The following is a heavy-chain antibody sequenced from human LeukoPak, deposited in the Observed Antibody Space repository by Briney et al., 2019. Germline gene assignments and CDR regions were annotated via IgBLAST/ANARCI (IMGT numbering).Heavy chain of an antibody. CDR2: IYYSGST. V-gene: IGHV4-39*07. CDR1: GGSISSSSYY. Sequence: PSETLSLTCTVSGGSISSSSYYWGWIRQPPGKGLEWIGGIYYSGSTYYNPSLKSRVTISVDTSKNQFSLKLSSVTAADAAVYYCARDLHRLYYFDYWGQGTLVTVSS. CDR3: ARDLHRLYYFDY. J-gene: IGHJ4*02.